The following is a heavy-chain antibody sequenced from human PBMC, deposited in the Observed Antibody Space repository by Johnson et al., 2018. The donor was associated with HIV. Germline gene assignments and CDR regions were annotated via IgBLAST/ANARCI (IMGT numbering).Heavy chain of an antibody. J-gene: IGHJ3*02. Sequence: VQLVESGGGVVQPGRSLRVSCAASGFTFSSYGMHWVRQAPGNGLEWVAVTSNDGSNKYYADSVKGRFTISRDNSKNTLYLQMNSLRAEDTAVYYCARDLVVGDHSTPLTHAFDIWGQGTMVTVSS. CDR3: ARDLVVGDHSTPLTHAFDI. CDR2: TSNDGSNK. CDR1: GFTFSSYG. D-gene: IGHD1-26*01. V-gene: IGHV3-30*03.